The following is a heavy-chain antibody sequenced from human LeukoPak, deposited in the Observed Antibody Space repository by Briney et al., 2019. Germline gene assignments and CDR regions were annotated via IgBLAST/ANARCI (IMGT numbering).Heavy chain of an antibody. CDR3: ARSGDISGTTSGYFDY. CDR1: GFTFSYFF. D-gene: IGHD1/OR15-1a*01. CDR2: ISSSGGST. J-gene: IGHJ4*02. Sequence: GGSLRLSCAASGFTFSYFFMHWVSQAPGKGLEYVSAISSSGGSTYYADSVKGRFTISRDNSKNTLYLQMGSLRTEDMAVYYCARSGDISGTTSGYFDYWGQGILVTVSS. V-gene: IGHV3-64*02.